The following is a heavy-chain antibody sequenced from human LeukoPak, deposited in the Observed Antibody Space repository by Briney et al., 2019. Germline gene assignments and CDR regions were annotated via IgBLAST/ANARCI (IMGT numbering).Heavy chain of an antibody. V-gene: IGHV4-34*01. Sequence: PSETLSLTCAVYGGSFSGYYWSWIRQPPGKGLEWIGEINHSGSTNYNPSLKGRVTISVDTSKNQFSLKLSSVTAADTAVYYCARGQVVPAAWAYYYYGMDVWGQGTTVTVSS. D-gene: IGHD2-2*01. CDR1: GGSFSGYY. CDR3: ARGQVVPAAWAYYYYGMDV. CDR2: INHSGST. J-gene: IGHJ6*02.